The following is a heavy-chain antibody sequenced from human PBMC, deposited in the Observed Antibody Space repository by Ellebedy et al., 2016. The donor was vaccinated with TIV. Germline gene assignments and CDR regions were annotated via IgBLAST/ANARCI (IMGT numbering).Heavy chain of an antibody. CDR1: GGSFSGYY. CDR3: AREIVVVPAAMVD. Sequence: SETLSLTXAVYGGSFSGYYWSWIRQPPGKGLEWIGEINHSGSTNYNPSLKSRVTISVDTSKNQFSLKLSSVTAADTAVYYCAREIVVVPAAMVDWGQGTLVTVSS. J-gene: IGHJ4*02. V-gene: IGHV4-34*01. CDR2: INHSGST. D-gene: IGHD2-2*01.